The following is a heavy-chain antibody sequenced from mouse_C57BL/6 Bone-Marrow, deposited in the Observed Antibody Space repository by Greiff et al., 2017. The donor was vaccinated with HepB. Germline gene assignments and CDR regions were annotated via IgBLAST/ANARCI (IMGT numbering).Heavy chain of an antibody. Sequence: EVHLVESGGGLVKPGGSLKLSCAASGFTFSSYAMSWVRQTPEKRLEWVATISDGGSYTYYPDNVKGRFTISRDNAKNNLYLQMSHLKSEDTAMYYCARGHYDYEDYAMDYWGQGTSVTVSS. CDR2: ISDGGSYT. CDR3: ARGHYDYEDYAMDY. CDR1: GFTFSSYA. D-gene: IGHD2-4*01. J-gene: IGHJ4*01. V-gene: IGHV5-4*01.